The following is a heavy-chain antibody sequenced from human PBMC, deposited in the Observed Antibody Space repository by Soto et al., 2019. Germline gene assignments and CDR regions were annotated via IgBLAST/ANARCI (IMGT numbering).Heavy chain of an antibody. V-gene: IGHV3-7*03. CDR1: EFTFISSF. J-gene: IGHJ4*02. CDR3: ARYFRGSGRYFFDH. D-gene: IGHD6-19*01. Sequence: GPLLLTGLASEFTFISSFMGWVRQAAGKGLEWVANINQDGSGTYYVDTVKGRFTISRDNAKNSLYLQMNSLRAEDTAVYYCARYFRGSGRYFFDHWGQGTPVTVSS. CDR2: INQDGSGT.